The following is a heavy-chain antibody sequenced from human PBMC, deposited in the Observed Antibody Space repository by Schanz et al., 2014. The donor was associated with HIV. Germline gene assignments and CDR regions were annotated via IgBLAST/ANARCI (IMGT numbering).Heavy chain of an antibody. CDR2: INPLTAAT. V-gene: IGHV1-69*06. CDR1: GGTFINYA. D-gene: IGHD6-19*01. Sequence: QVQLVQSGAEVKKPGSSVKVFCRASGGTFINYAFSWVRQAPGQGLEWMAIINPLTAATSYAQRFQGRVTMTKDMSTATIYLELSSLRSEDTAVYYCARATYTSGWYGVDYWGQGTLVTVSS. J-gene: IGHJ4*02. CDR3: ARATYTSGWYGVDY.